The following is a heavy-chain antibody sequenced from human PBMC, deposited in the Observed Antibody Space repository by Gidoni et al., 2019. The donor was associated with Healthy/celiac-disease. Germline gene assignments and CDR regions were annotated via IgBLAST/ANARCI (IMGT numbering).Heavy chain of an antibody. CDR1: GGSFSGYY. CDR2: INHSGST. CDR3: ARMSYYGSGRPLILYYFDY. J-gene: IGHJ4*02. V-gene: IGHV4-34*01. Sequence: QVQLQQWGAGLLKPSETLSLTCAVYGGSFSGYYWSWIRQPPGKGLEWIGEINHSGSTNYNPSLKSRVTISVDTSKNQFSLKLSSVTAADTAVYYCARMSYYGSGRPLILYYFDYWGQGTLVTVSS. D-gene: IGHD3-10*01.